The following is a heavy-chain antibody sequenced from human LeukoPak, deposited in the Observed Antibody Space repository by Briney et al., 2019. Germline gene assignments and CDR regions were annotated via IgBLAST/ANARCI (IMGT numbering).Heavy chain of an antibody. D-gene: IGHD1-26*01. V-gene: IGHV5-51*01. CDR2: IYPDDSDT. Sequence: GESLKISCKVSGYSFTSYWIAWVRQMPGKGLEWMGIIYPDDSDTTYNPSFQGQVTISADKSISTAYLQWSSLKASDTAMYYCARRSGNYYGVDYWGQGTLVTVSS. J-gene: IGHJ4*02. CDR1: GYSFTSYW. CDR3: ARRSGNYYGVDY.